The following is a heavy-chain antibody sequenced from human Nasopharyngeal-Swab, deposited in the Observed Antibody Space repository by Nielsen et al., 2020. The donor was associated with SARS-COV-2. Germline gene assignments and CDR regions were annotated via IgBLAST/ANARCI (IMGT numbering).Heavy chain of an antibody. Sequence: GESLKISCAASGFTFSSYGMHWVRQDPGKGLEWVAVISYDGSNKYYADSVKGRSTISRDNSKNTLYLQMNSLRAEDTAVYYCAKNRPDYYDSSGYSWCFDLWGRGTLVTVSS. J-gene: IGHJ2*01. CDR2: ISYDGSNK. CDR1: GFTFSSYG. D-gene: IGHD3-22*01. CDR3: AKNRPDYYDSSGYSWCFDL. V-gene: IGHV3-30*18.